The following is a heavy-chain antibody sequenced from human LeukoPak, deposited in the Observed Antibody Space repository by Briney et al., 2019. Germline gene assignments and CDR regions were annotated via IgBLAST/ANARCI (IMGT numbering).Heavy chain of an antibody. V-gene: IGHV3-7*01. CDR3: ARGAGIAAAGTVDY. CDR2: IKQDGSEK. CDR1: GFTFSSSW. J-gene: IGHJ4*02. Sequence: GGSLRLACAASGFTFSSSWMSWVRQAPGKGLEWVANIKQDGSEKFYVDSVRGRFTISRDNAKNSLYLQMSSLRAEDTAVYYCARGAGIAAAGTVDYWGQGTLVTVSS. D-gene: IGHD6-13*01.